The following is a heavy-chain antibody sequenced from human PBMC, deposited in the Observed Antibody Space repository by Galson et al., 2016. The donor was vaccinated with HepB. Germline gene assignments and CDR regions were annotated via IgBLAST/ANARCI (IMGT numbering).Heavy chain of an antibody. Sequence: SLRLSCAASGFTFSTYGMHWVRQAPGKGLEWVAVISYDGSNKYYADSVKGRFTISRDNSKNTLYLQMNRMRAEDTAVYYCAKDRLAYYYYYYGMDVGGQGTTVTVSS. V-gene: IGHV3-30*18. CDR1: GFTFSTYG. CDR3: AKDRLAYYYYYYGMDV. CDR2: ISYDGSNK. D-gene: IGHD6-19*01. J-gene: IGHJ6*02.